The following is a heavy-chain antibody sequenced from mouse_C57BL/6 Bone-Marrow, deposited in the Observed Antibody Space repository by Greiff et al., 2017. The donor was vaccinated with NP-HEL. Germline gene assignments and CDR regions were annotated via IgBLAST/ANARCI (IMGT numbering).Heavy chain of an antibody. CDR1: GFTFTDYS. D-gene: IGHD2-2*01. V-gene: IGHV1-75*01. CDR3: ARLGIWFGFDY. CDR2: IFPGGGCT. J-gene: IGHJ2*01. Sequence: VQLQQSGPGLVKPGASVKISCKASGFTFTDYSIYWVQQRPGQGLEWIGWIFPGGGCTYYTEKFKGKATLTVDKASSTAYMLLSSLTSEDSAVYYCARLGIWFGFDYGGQGTTPTVSA.